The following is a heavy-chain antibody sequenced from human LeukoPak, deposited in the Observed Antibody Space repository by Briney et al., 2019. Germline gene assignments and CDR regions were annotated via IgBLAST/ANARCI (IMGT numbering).Heavy chain of an antibody. Sequence: ASVKVSCKSSGYTFTGYYMGWVRQAPGQGLEWMGWFNPNIGGTNYAQNFQGRVTMTRDTSISTGYMELSRLRSDDTAVYYCATLVIAVAGGFGDYWGQGTLVTVSS. J-gene: IGHJ4*02. D-gene: IGHD6-19*01. CDR3: ATLVIAVAGGFGDY. CDR2: FNPNIGGT. CDR1: GYTFTGYY. V-gene: IGHV1-2*02.